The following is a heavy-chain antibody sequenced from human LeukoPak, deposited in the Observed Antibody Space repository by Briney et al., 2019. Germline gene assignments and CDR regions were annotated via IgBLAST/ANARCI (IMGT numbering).Heavy chain of an antibody. D-gene: IGHD5-18*01. Sequence: PGGSLRLSCAASGFTFSSYWMHWVRQAPGKGLVWVSRINSDGSNIRYADSVKGRFTISRDNAKNTLYLQMNSLRAEDTAVYYCATTAMALGGDYWGQGTLVTVSS. CDR1: GFTFSSYW. J-gene: IGHJ4*02. CDR2: INSDGSNI. CDR3: ATTAMALGGDY. V-gene: IGHV3-74*01.